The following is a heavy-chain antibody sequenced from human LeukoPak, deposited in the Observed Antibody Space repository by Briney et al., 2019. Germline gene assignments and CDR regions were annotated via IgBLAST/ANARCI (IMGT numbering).Heavy chain of an antibody. J-gene: IGHJ4*02. CDR2: ISDDGRHN. CDR3: ASPGPYSSSWYLFDY. V-gene: IGHV3-30*14. D-gene: IGHD6-13*01. CDR1: GFTFSTYA. Sequence: GGSLRLSCAASGFTFSTYAMNWVRQAPGKGLEWVAVISDDGRHNYYADSVKGRFTISRDNSKNTLYLQMNSLRAEDTAVYYCASPGPYSSSWYLFDYWGQGTLVTVSS.